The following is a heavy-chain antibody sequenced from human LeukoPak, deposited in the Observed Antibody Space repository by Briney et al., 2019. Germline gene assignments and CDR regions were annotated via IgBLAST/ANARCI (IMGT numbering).Heavy chain of an antibody. CDR1: GFTFSNYW. CDR3: ARAMSIAARLQTIFDY. J-gene: IGHJ4*02. D-gene: IGHD6-6*01. V-gene: IGHV3-23*01. CDR2: ISGSGGST. Sequence: GGSLRLSCAASGFTFSNYWMHWVRQAPGKGLEWVSAISGSGGSTYYADSVKGRFTISRDNSKNTLYLQMNSLRAEDTAVYYCARAMSIAARLQTIFDYWGQGTLVTVSS.